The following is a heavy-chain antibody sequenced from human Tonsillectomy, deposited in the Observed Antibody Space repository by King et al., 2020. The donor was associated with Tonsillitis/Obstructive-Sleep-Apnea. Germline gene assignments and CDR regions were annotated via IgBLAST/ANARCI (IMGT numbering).Heavy chain of an antibody. J-gene: IGHJ3*02. CDR2: INHSGST. V-gene: IGHV4-34*01. CDR3: ARDYGGFNDAFDI. CDR1: GGSFSGYY. D-gene: IGHD4-23*01. Sequence: VQLQQWGAGLLKPSETLSLTCAVYGGSFSGYYWSWIRQPPGKGLEWSGEINHSGSTNYNPSLKRRVTIALDTSTTQFSLRLSSVTASDTAGYYCARDYGGFNDAFDIWGQGTMVTVSS.